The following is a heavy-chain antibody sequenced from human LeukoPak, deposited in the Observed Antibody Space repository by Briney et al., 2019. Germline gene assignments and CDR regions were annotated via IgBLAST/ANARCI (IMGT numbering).Heavy chain of an antibody. J-gene: IGHJ4*02. CDR1: GYSFTTYW. D-gene: IGHD1-26*01. V-gene: IGHV5-10-1*01. Sequence: GESLKISCKGSGYSFTTYWISWVRQMPGKGLEWMGRIDPSDSYTNYSPSFQGYVTISTDKSISTAYLQWSSLKASDTAMYYCARRAVEATGYFDYWGQGTLVTVSS. CDR3: ARRAVEATGYFDY. CDR2: IDPSDSYT.